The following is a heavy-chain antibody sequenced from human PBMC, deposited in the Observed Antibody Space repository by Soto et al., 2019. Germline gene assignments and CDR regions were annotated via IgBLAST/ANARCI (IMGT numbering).Heavy chain of an antibody. Sequence: EASVKVSCKASGYTFTSYGISWVRQAPGQGLEWMGWISAYNGNTNYAQKLQGRVTMTTDTSTSTAYMELRSLRSDDTAVYYCARDPAEMRLRFLEWLLPFDYWRQGTLVTVSS. CDR3: ARDPAEMRLRFLEWLLPFDY. D-gene: IGHD3-3*01. CDR2: ISAYNGNT. CDR1: GYTFTSYG. J-gene: IGHJ4*02. V-gene: IGHV1-18*04.